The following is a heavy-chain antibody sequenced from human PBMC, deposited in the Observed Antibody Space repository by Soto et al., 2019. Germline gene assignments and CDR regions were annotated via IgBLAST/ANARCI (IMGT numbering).Heavy chain of an antibody. CDR3: AKGGRQLTNYYMDV. CDR2: IRSSGGYI. Sequence: GGSLRLSCAASGFPFSSYGMNWVRQAPGKGLEWLSSIRSSGGYIYYADSVKGRFTISRDNAENSLHLQMNSLRAEVTAVYYCAKGGRQLTNYYMDVWGKGTTVTVSS. V-gene: IGHV3-21*01. J-gene: IGHJ6*03. CDR1: GFPFSSYG. D-gene: IGHD6-6*01.